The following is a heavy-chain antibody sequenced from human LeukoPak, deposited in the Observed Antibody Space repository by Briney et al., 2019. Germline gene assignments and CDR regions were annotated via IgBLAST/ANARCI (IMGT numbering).Heavy chain of an antibody. CDR3: AREVRYYYDSSGYYYSYYFDY. CDR1: GGTFSSYA. Sequence: SVKVSCKASGGTFSSYAISWVRQAPGQGLEWMGGIIPIFGTANYAQKFQGRVTITTDESTSTAYMELSSLRSEDTAVYYCAREVRYYYDSSGYYYSYYFDYWGQGTLVTVSS. CDR2: IIPIFGTA. J-gene: IGHJ4*02. V-gene: IGHV1-69*05. D-gene: IGHD3-22*01.